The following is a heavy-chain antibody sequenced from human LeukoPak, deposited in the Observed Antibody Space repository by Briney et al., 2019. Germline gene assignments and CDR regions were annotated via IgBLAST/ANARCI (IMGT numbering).Heavy chain of an antibody. CDR3: ARDRRKESAFDI. Sequence: ASVKVSCKASGYTFTGYFMHWVRQAPGQGLEWMGCVNPNSGDTNYAQKFQGSVTMTRDTSISTVYMELSRLRSDDTAVYYCARDRRKESAFDIWGQGTMVTVSS. V-gene: IGHV1-2*02. J-gene: IGHJ3*02. CDR2: VNPNSGDT. CDR1: GYTFTGYF. D-gene: IGHD1-14*01.